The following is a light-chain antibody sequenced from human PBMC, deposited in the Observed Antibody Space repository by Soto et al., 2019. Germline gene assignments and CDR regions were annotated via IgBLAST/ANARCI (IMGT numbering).Light chain of an antibody. V-gene: IGKV4-1*01. CDR2: WAS. CDR3: QQYYSTPPLT. Sequence: DIVMTQSPDSLAVFLGERATMNCKSSQSVLYSSNNKNYLAWYQQKPGQPPKLLIYWASTRESGVPDRFSGSGSGTDFTLTISSLQAEDVAVYYCQQYYSTPPLTFGGGTKVEIK. CDR1: QSVLYSSNNKNY. J-gene: IGKJ4*01.